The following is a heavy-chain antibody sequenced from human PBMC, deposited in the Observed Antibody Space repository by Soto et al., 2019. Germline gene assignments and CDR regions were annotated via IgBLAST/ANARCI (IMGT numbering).Heavy chain of an antibody. D-gene: IGHD3-10*01. CDR3: ARGRASGSYYLLGY. CDR1: GDTFTTYD. J-gene: IGHJ4*02. Sequence: ASVKVSCKASGDTFTTYDINWVRQATGHVLEWMGLSNPNSGNIVYAQIFQGRVTMTRDTAIRTAYMEVSSLRSDDTAVDYCARGRASGSYYLLGYGGQGTLVTVSS. V-gene: IGHV1-8*01. CDR2: SNPNSGNI.